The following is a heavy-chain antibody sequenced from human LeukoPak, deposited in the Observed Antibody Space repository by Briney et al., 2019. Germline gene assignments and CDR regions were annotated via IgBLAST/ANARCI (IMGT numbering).Heavy chain of an antibody. Sequence: GASVKVSFKASGYTFTSYGISWVRQAPGQGLEWMGGIIPIFGTANYAQKFQGRVTITADESTSTAYMELSSLRSEDTAVYYCASGPGSSGYYSSFDYWGQGTLVTVSS. D-gene: IGHD3-22*01. CDR2: IIPIFGTA. CDR3: ASGPGSSGYYSSFDY. V-gene: IGHV1-69*13. CDR1: GYTFTSYG. J-gene: IGHJ4*02.